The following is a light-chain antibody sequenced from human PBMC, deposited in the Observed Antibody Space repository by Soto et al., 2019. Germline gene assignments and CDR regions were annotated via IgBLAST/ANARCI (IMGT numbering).Light chain of an antibody. V-gene: IGKV3-11*01. J-gene: IGKJ1*01. CDR2: DAS. CDR3: QQRSNWPWT. CDR1: QSLSRY. Sequence: EVVLTQSPDTLSLSPVESAALXWRASQSLSRYFAWYQQTPGRAPRVLIYDASSRATGVPPRFRGSGSGANFTLTINNLEPEDSAIYFCQQRSNWPWTFGQGTKVDIK.